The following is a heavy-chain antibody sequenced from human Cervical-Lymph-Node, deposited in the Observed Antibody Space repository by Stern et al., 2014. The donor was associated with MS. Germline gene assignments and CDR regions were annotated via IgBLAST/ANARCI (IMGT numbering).Heavy chain of an antibody. CDR3: ARVSTSFDD. Sequence: QVQLQESGPGVVKPSETLSLTCTVSGGSISSYYLSWIRQPPGKGLEVIGYISYDGSTNYNSSLKSRVTISLDTSKKQFSLKLDSVSAADTAVYFCARVSTSFDDWGQGTLVTVSS. CDR1: GGSISSYY. J-gene: IGHJ4*02. CDR2: ISYDGST. V-gene: IGHV4-59*01. D-gene: IGHD4-11*01.